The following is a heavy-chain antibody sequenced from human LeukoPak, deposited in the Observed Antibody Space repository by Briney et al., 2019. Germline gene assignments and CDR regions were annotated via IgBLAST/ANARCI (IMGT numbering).Heavy chain of an antibody. J-gene: IGHJ4*02. CDR2: IYSGGST. CDR1: GFTVSSNY. V-gene: IGHV3-53*01. Sequence: AGTLRLSCAASGFTVSSNYMSWVRQAPGKGLEWVSVIYSGGSTYYADSMKGGFTISRENSKNTLYLQMNSLRAEDTAVYYCARGFWSGYYKDYWGQGTLVTVSS. D-gene: IGHD3-3*01. CDR3: ARGFWSGYYKDY.